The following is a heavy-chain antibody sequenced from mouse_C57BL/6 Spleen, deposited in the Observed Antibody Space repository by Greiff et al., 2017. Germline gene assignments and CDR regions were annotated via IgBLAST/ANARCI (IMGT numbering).Heavy chain of an antibody. J-gene: IGHJ2*01. V-gene: IGHV1-55*01. D-gene: IGHD1-1*01. CDR1: GYTFTSYW. Sequence: VQLQQPGAELVKPGASVKMSCKASGYTFTSYWITWVKQRPGQGLEWIGDIYPGSGSTNYNEKFKSKATLTVDTSSSTAYMQLSSLTSEDSAVYCCANYGSSGSYFDYWGQGTTLTVSS. CDR2: IYPGSGST. CDR3: ANYGSSGSYFDY.